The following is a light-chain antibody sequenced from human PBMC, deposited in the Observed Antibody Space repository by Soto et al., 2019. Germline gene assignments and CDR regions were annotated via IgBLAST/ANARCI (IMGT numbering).Light chain of an antibody. CDR2: KAS. CDR3: QQYNSYSA. J-gene: IGKJ1*01. V-gene: IGKV1-5*03. CDR1: QSISSW. Sequence: DIQMTQSPSTLSASVGDRVTITCRASQSISSWLAWYQQKPGKAPKLQIYKASSFESGVPSRFSGSGSGTEFTLTISSQQPDDFATYYCQQYNSYSAFGQGTKVEIK.